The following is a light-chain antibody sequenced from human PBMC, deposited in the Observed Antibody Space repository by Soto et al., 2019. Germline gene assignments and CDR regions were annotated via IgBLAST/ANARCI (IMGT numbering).Light chain of an antibody. J-gene: IGLJ3*02. CDR1: SSDVAAYNY. Sequence: QSALTQPPSASGSPGQSVTISCTGTSSDVAAYNYISWYQQRPGKAPKLMIYEVNKRPSGVPNRFSGSKSGNTASLTVSGLQAEDEAEYYCSSNAYSYNFVFGGGTKLTVL. CDR3: SSNAYSYNFV. V-gene: IGLV2-8*01. CDR2: EVN.